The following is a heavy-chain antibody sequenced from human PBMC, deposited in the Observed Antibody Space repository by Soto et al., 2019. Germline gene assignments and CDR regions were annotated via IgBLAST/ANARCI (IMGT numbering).Heavy chain of an antibody. Sequence: ASVKVSCKASGYTFTSYGISWVRQAPGQGLEWMGWISAYNGNTNYAQKLQGRVTMTTDTSTSTAYMELRSLRSDDTAVYYCARVIAAAGTHFGDYYYGMDVWGQGTRVTFSS. CDR1: GYTFTSYG. V-gene: IGHV1-18*01. J-gene: IGHJ6*02. CDR3: ARVIAAAGTHFGDYYYGMDV. CDR2: ISAYNGNT. D-gene: IGHD6-13*01.